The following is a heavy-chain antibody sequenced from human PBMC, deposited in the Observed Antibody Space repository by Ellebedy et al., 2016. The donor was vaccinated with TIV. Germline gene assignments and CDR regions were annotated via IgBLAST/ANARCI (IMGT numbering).Heavy chain of an antibody. CDR1: GFTFSSYA. CDR2: ISGSGGRT. Sequence: PGESLKISCAASGFTFSSYAMSWVRQAPGKGLEWVSSISGSGGRTYYADSVKGRFTISRDNSKNTLYLQMNSLRAEDTAVYFCTRGKARTGYQYGMDLWGQGTTVTVSS. D-gene: IGHD2-2*01. J-gene: IGHJ6*02. V-gene: IGHV3-23*01. CDR3: TRGKARTGYQYGMDL.